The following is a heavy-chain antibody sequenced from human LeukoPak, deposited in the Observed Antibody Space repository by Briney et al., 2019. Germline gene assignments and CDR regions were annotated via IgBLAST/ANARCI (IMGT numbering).Heavy chain of an antibody. CDR2: MHGSGSP. D-gene: IGHD6-19*01. Sequence: SETLSLTCTVSGASVRSDHWNWIRQPPGKGLEWIAYMHGSGSPNYNPSLASRLTLSVDATENLLSLKLTSVTAADTAVYYCARDRRYSSGFSYYFDYWGQGTLVTVSS. V-gene: IGHV4-59*02. CDR1: GASVRSDH. CDR3: ARDRRYSSGFSYYFDY. J-gene: IGHJ4*02.